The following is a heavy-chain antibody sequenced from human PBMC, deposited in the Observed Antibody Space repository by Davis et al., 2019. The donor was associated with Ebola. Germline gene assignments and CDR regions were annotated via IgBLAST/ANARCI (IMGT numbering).Heavy chain of an antibody. J-gene: IGHJ6*02. V-gene: IGHV4-31*03. CDR2: IYYSGST. Sequence: SETLSLTCTVSGGSISSGGYYWSWIRQHPGKGLEWIGYIYYSGSTYYNPSLKSRGTISVDTSKNQFSLKLSSVTAADTAVYYCERDRLLWFGELFWAASGMDVWGQGTTVTVSS. D-gene: IGHD3-10*01. CDR3: ERDRLLWFGELFWAASGMDV. CDR1: GGSISSGGYY.